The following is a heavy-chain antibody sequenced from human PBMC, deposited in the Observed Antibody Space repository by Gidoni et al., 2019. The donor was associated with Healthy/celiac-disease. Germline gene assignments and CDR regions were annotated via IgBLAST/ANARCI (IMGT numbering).Heavy chain of an antibody. D-gene: IGHD2-2*01. CDR3: ARDLGRYCSSTSCYGNYYYYGMDV. J-gene: IGHJ6*02. Sequence: HVQLMQSGAEVQQPGASVQVFCQASGYTFTSYPLHWVPRPPGQRREWMGWINAGNGNTKYSQKFQGRVTITRDKSASTAYMEMSSLRSEDKAVYYCARDLGRYCSSTSCYGNYYYYGMDVWGQGTTVTVSS. CDR1: GYTFTSYP. CDR2: INAGNGNT. V-gene: IGHV1-3*01.